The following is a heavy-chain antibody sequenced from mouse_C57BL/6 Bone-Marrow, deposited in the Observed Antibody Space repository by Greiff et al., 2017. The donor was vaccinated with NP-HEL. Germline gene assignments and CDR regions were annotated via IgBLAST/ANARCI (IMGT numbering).Heavy chain of an antibody. CDR3: ARSGYYGSSPHYAMDY. CDR2: IYPGSGST. D-gene: IGHD1-1*01. CDR1: GYTFTSYW. J-gene: IGHJ4*01. V-gene: IGHV1-55*01. Sequence: QVQLQQPGAELVKPGASVKMSCKASGYTFTSYWITWVKQRPGQGLEWIGDIYPGSGSTNYNEKFKSKATLTVDTSSSTAYMQLSSLTSEDSAVYYCARSGYYGSSPHYAMDYWGQGTSVTVSS.